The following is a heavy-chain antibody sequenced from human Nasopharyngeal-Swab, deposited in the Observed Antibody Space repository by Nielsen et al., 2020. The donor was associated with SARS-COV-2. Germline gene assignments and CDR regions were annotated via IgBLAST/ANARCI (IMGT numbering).Heavy chain of an antibody. CDR3: ADPPFSEY. CDR2: IDAGGGNT. V-gene: IGHV3-23*01. Sequence: GESLKISCAASGFTFSTYAMTWVRQAPGKGLEWVSTIDAGGGNTWYADPVKGQFTISRDNSKSTLYLQMSSLRADDTALYYCADPPFSEYWGQGTLVTVSS. CDR1: GFTFSTYA. J-gene: IGHJ4*02.